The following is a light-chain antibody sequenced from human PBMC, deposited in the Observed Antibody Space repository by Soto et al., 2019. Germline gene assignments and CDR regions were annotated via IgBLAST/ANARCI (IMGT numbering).Light chain of an antibody. V-gene: IGKV3-11*01. CDR2: DIS. CDR3: QQRFAWPNS. CDR1: QSVSIY. Sequence: EIVLTQSPATLSLSPGERATLSCRASQSVSIYLAWYQQRPGQTPRLLIYDISTRAAGIPARFSGSVFRTDHTLTISNLEPEDSAVYYCQQRFAWPNSFGGGTKVQI. J-gene: IGKJ4*01.